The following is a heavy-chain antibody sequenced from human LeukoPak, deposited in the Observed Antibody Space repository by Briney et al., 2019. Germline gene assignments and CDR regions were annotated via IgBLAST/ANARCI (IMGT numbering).Heavy chain of an antibody. D-gene: IGHD5-12*01. CDR3: TRGATEATRYDYGLDV. CDR1: GFTFSDHY. Sequence: GGSLRLSCAASGFTFSDHYMDWVRQAPGKGLEWVGRTRNKPKGYTTEYAASVRGRFTISRDDSKNSLYLQMSSLKTEDTAVYYCTRGATEATRYDYGLDVWGQGTTVTVSS. J-gene: IGHJ6*02. V-gene: IGHV3-72*01. CDR2: TRNKPKGYTT.